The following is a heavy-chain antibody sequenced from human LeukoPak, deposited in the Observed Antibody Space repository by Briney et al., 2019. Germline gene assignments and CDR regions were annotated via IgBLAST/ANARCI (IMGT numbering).Heavy chain of an antibody. J-gene: IGHJ5*02. CDR3: ARTIPAGVYCSSSSCEINWFDP. CDR2: IYYSGST. D-gene: IGHD2-2*01. CDR1: GGSISTYY. V-gene: IGHV4-59*01. Sequence: SETLSLTCTVSGGSISTYYWSWIRQPPGKGLEWIGYIYYSGSTNYNPSFKSRVTISVDTSKNQFSLKLSSVTAADTAVYYCARTIPAGVYCSSSSCEINWFDPWGQGTLVTVSS.